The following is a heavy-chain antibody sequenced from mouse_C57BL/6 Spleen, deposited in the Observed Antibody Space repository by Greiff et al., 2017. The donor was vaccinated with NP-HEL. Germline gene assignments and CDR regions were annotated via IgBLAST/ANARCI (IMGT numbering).Heavy chain of an antibody. CDR3: ARRGYYAMDY. Sequence: QVQLQQPGAELVKPGASVKLSCKASGYTFTSYWMQWVKQRPGQGLEWIGEIDPSDSYNNYNQKFKGKATLTVDTSSSTAYMQLSSLTSEDSAVYYCARRGYYAMDYWGQGTSVTVSS. CDR1: GYTFTSYW. J-gene: IGHJ4*01. CDR2: IDPSDSYN. V-gene: IGHV1-50*01.